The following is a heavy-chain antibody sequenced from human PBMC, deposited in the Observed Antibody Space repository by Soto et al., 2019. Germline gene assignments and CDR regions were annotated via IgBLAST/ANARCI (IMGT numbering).Heavy chain of an antibody. J-gene: IGHJ5*02. V-gene: IGHV1-69*08. D-gene: IGHD1-26*01. CDR2: IIPILGIA. CDR3: AREERWEVPMLDP. CDR1: GGTFSSYT. Sequence: QVQLVQSGAEVKKPGSSVKVSCKASGGTFSSYTISWVRQAPGQGLEWMGRIIPILGIANYAQKFQGRVTITADKSTSTAYMELSSLRSEDTAVYYCAREERWEVPMLDPWGQGTLVTVSS.